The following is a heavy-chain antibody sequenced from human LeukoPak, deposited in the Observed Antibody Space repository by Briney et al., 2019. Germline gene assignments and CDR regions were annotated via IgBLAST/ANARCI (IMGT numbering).Heavy chain of an antibody. CDR2: ISGSGGST. J-gene: IGHJ1*01. CDR3: AKDSSGWPEYFQH. V-gene: IGHV3-23*01. D-gene: IGHD6-25*01. CDR1: GFTFSSYA. Sequence: GGSLRLSCAASGFTFSSYAMSWVRQVPGKGLEWVSGISGSGGSTFYADSVKGRFTISRDNSKNTLYLQMNSLRAEDTAVYYCAKDSSGWPEYFQHWGQGTLVTVSS.